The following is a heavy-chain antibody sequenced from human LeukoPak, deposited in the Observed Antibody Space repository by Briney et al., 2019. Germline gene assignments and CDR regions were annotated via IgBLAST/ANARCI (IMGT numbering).Heavy chain of an antibody. CDR1: GYSISSGYY. J-gene: IGHJ4*02. Sequence: SETLSLTCTVSGYSISSGYYWGWIRQPPGKGLEWIGGIYHSGSTYYNPSLKSRVTISVDTSKNQFSLKLSSVTAADTAVYYCARERFGSGWYLDYWGQGTLVTVSS. CDR3: ARERFGSGWYLDY. CDR2: IYHSGST. D-gene: IGHD6-19*01. V-gene: IGHV4-38-2*02.